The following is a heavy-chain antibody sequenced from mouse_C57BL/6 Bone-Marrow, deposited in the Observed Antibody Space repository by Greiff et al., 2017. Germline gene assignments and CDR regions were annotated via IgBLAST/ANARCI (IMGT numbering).Heavy chain of an antibody. V-gene: IGHV1-81*01. CDR1: GYTFTSYG. CDR2: IYPRSGNT. Sequence: QVQLQQSGAELARPGASVKLSCKASGYTFTSYGISWVKQRTGQGLEWIGEIYPRSGNTYYNEKFKGKATLTADKSSSTAYMELRSLTSEDSAVYFCASLLLRYWYVDVWGTGTTVTVSS. J-gene: IGHJ1*03. D-gene: IGHD1-1*01. CDR3: ASLLLRYWYVDV.